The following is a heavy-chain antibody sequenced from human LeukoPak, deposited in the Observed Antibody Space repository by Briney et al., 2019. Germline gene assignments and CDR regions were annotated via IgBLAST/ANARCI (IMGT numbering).Heavy chain of an antibody. D-gene: IGHD3-10*01. Sequence: ASVKVSCKASGYTFTSYDINWVRQATGQGLEWMGWMNPNSGNTGYAQKFQGRVTMTRNTSISTAYMELSSLRSEDTAVYYCARELWFGELVDYWGQGTLVTVSS. CDR2: MNPNSGNT. CDR1: GYTFTSYD. CDR3: ARELWFGELVDY. V-gene: IGHV1-8*01. J-gene: IGHJ4*02.